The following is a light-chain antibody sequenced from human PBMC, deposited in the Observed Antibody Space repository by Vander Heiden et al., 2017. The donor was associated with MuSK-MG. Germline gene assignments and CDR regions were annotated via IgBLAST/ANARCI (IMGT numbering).Light chain of an antibody. CDR3: QTWDTGMV. Sequence: HLVLTQSPSASASLGASVKLTCTLSSGHSSYAIAWQQLQPEKGPRYLMKLTSDGSHKKGDGIPDRFSGSSSGAERYLTISSLQAEDEADYYCQTWDTGMVFGGGTKLTVL. J-gene: IGLJ3*02. V-gene: IGLV4-69*01. CDR2: LTSDGSH. CDR1: SGHSSYA.